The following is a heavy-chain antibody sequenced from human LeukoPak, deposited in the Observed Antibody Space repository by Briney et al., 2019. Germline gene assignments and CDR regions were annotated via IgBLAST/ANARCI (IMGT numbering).Heavy chain of an antibody. Sequence: GGSLRLSCAASGFSFSSSWMTWVRQAPGKGLEWVAFIRYDGSNKYYADSVKGRFTISRDNSKNTLYLQMNSLRAEDTAVYYCAKDSGSYYSHPSAFDIWGQGTMVTVSS. J-gene: IGHJ3*02. CDR3: AKDSGSYYSHPSAFDI. D-gene: IGHD1-26*01. CDR1: GFSFSSSW. CDR2: IRYDGSNK. V-gene: IGHV3-30*02.